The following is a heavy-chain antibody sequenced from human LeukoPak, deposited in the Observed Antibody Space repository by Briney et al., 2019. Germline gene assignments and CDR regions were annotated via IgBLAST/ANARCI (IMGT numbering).Heavy chain of an antibody. D-gene: IGHD3-10*01. CDR1: GYSFTSYW. Sequence: GESLQIPCKGSGYSFTSYWIGWVRQMPGKGLVWMGIIYPGDSDTRYSPSFQGQVTISADKSISTAYLQWSSLKASDTAMYYCARRRYYGSGSYAPFDYWGQGTLVTVSS. CDR2: IYPGDSDT. J-gene: IGHJ4*02. CDR3: ARRRYYGSGSYAPFDY. V-gene: IGHV5-51*01.